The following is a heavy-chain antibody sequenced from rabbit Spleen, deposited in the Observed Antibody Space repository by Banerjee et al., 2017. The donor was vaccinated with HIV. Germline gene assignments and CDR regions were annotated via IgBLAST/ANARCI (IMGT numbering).Heavy chain of an antibody. D-gene: IGHD4-2*01. Sequence: QSVEESGGRLVTPGTPLTLTCTVSAIDLSNYAMGWVRQAPGKGLEYIGIISSSGTTYYANWAKGRFTISKTSSTTVDLKMTSLTTEDTATYFCARAAGRTIYSYFNTWGPGTLVTVS. V-gene: IGHV1S44*01. CDR1: AIDLSNYA. J-gene: IGHJ4*02. CDR2: ISSSGTT. CDR3: ARAAGRTIYSYFNT.